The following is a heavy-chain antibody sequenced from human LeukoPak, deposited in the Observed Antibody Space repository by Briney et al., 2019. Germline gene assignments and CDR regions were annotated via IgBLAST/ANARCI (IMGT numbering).Heavy chain of an antibody. J-gene: IGHJ4*02. Sequence: GGSLRLSCAASGLTVNNNYMNWVRQAPGKGLEWVSALYIGGNTYCADSVRGRFTISRDNSKNTLYLRMNSLRAEDTAIYYCMTAAGYNFGQYWGQGTLVTVSS. D-gene: IGHD5-18*01. CDR2: LYIGGNT. V-gene: IGHV3-53*01. CDR3: MTAAGYNFGQY. CDR1: GLTVNNNY.